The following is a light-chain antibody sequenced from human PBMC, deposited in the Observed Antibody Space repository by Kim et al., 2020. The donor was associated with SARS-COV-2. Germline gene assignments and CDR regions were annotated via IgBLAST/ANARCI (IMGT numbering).Light chain of an antibody. CDR2: AAS. J-gene: IGKJ1*01. CDR1: QGISSY. V-gene: IGKV1-8*01. Sequence: AIRITQSLSSLSASTGDRVTITCRASQGISSYLAWYQQKPGKAPKLLIYAASTLQSGVPSRFSGSGSGTDFTLTISCLQSEDFATYYCQQYYSYPRTFGQGTKVDIK. CDR3: QQYYSYPRT.